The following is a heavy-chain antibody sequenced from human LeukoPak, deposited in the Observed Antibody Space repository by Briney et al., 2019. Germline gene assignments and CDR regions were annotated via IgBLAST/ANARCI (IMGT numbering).Heavy chain of an antibody. J-gene: IGHJ3*02. CDR3: ATYSGPGAFDI. CDR2: ITSSSNYI. D-gene: IGHD1-26*01. V-gene: IGHV3-21*01. CDR1: GFTFSTYT. Sequence: GGSPRLSCAASGFTFSTYTMNWVRQAPGKGLEWVSSITSSSNYIYYADSVKGRFTISRDNAKNSLYLQMNSLRAEDTAVYYCATYSGPGAFDIWGQGTMVTVSS.